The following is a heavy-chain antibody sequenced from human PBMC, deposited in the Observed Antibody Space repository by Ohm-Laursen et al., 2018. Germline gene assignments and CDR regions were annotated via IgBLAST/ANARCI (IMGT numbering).Heavy chain of an antibody. CDR3: ANNSSSSDY. Sequence: GTLSLTCAVYGGSFSGYYWSWIRQPPGKGLEWIGEINHSGSTTYNPSLKSRVTISVDTSTNQFSLKLSSVTAADPAVYYCANNSSSSDYWGQGTLVTVSS. CDR2: INHSGST. CDR1: GGSFSGYY. V-gene: IGHV4-34*01. D-gene: IGHD6-6*01. J-gene: IGHJ4*02.